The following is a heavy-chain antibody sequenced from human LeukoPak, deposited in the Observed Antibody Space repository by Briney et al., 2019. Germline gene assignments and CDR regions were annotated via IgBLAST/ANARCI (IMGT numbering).Heavy chain of an antibody. CDR3: ARVVDGYNDY. Sequence: ASVKVSCKASGGTFSSYAISWVRQAPGQGLEWMGRIIPILGIANYAQKFQGRVTITADKSTSTAYMVLSSLRSEDTAVYYCARVVDGYNDYWGQGTLVTVSS. J-gene: IGHJ4*02. V-gene: IGHV1-69*04. CDR1: GGTFSSYA. D-gene: IGHD5-12*01. CDR2: IIPILGIA.